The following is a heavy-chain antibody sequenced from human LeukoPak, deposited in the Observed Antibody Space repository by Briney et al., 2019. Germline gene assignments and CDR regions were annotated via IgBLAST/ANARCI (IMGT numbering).Heavy chain of an antibody. J-gene: IGHJ6*04. CDR2: INTDGSVT. CDR1: GFPFSNYW. CDR3: GRDNNYKVDV. V-gene: IGHV3-74*01. Sequence: GGSLTLSCAASGFPFSNYWMLWVRQGPGKGLAWVSNINTDGSVTNYADSVKGRFSISRDNAKNTLFLQLNSLRAEDSAVYYCGRDNNYKVDVWGKGTTVTVPS. D-gene: IGHD5-24*01.